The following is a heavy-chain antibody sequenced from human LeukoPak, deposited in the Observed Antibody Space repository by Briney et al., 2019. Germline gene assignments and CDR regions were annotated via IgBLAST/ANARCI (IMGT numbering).Heavy chain of an antibody. V-gene: IGHV3-23*01. Sequence: PGASLRLSCAASGFTFSSYAMSWVRQAPGKGLEWVSAISGSGGSTYYADSVEGRFTISRDNSKNTLYLQMNSLRAEDTAVYYCAKNPLGGMVRGVQTDYWGQGTLVTVSS. CDR3: AKNPLGGMVRGVQTDY. D-gene: IGHD3-10*01. CDR1: GFTFSSYA. J-gene: IGHJ4*02. CDR2: ISGSGGST.